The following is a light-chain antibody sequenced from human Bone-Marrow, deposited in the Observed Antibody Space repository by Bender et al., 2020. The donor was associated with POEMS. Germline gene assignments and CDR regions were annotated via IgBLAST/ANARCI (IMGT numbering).Light chain of an antibody. V-gene: IGLV2-23*03. Sequence: QSALTQPASVSGSLGQSITVSCTGSSSVVGDHNPISWYQQHPGRAPILLIYDGPKRPSGVSNRFSASKSGDTASLTIYGLQAEDEADYYCCSFAGTHTFDVFGTGTRVTVL. J-gene: IGLJ1*01. CDR2: DGP. CDR1: SSVVGDHNP. CDR3: CSFAGTHTFDV.